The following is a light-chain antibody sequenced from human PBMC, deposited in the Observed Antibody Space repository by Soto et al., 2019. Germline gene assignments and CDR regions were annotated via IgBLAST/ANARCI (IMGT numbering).Light chain of an antibody. CDR3: SSFRTGSVVL. V-gene: IGLV2-14*01. CDR1: SSDVGGYNY. Sequence: SALTQPASVSGSPGQTITISCTGTSSDVGGYNYVSWYQQHPGKAPTLVIYGVSYRPSGVSARFSGSKFQNTASLTISGLQAEDEADYYCSSFRTGSVVLFGGGTKLTVL. J-gene: IGLJ3*02. CDR2: GVS.